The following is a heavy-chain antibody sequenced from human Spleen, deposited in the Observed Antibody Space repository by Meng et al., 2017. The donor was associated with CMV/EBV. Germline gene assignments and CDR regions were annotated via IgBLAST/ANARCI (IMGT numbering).Heavy chain of an antibody. CDR2: MNPNSGNT. CDR3: ASWEYSSSSTMRWYYYGMDV. Sequence: ASVKVSCKASGYTFTSYDINWVRQATGQGLEWMGWMNPNSGNTGYAQKFQGRVTMTRNTSISTAYMELISLRSEDTAVYYCASWEYSSSSTMRWYYYGMDVWGQGTTVTVSS. V-gene: IGHV1-8*01. CDR1: GYTFTSYD. J-gene: IGHJ6*02. D-gene: IGHD6-6*01.